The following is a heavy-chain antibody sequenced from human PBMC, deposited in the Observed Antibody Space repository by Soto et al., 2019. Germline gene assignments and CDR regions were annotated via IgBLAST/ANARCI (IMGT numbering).Heavy chain of an antibody. CDR1: GFTFDDYA. CDR2: ISGSGGST. Sequence: EVQLVESGGGLVEPGRSLRLSCEASGFTFDDYAMHWVRQAPGKGLEWVSGISGSGGSTYYADSVKGRFTISRDNSKNTLYLQMNSLRAEDTAVYYCAKSVTGTVTVDYWGQGTLVTVSS. J-gene: IGHJ4*02. V-gene: IGHV3-23*04. CDR3: AKSVTGTVTVDY. D-gene: IGHD4-17*01.